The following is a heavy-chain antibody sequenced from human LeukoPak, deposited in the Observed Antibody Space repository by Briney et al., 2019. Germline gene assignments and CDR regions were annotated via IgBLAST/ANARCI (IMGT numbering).Heavy chain of an antibody. CDR3: ARVGRTKVATMAY. D-gene: IGHD5-12*01. J-gene: IGHJ4*02. CDR2: ISGSSENT. V-gene: IGHV1-18*01. CDR1: GYTFTHYG. Sequence: GASVKVSCKASGYTFTHYGISWVRQAPGQGLEWMGWISGSSENTDSAQKFQGRVTMTTDTSTSTAYMELRNLRSDDTATYYCARVGRTKVATMAYWGQGTLVTVSS.